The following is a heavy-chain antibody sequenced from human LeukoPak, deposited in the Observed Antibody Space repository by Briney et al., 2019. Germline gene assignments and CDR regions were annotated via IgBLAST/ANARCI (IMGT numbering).Heavy chain of an antibody. CDR2: ISGSGETT. CDR1: GFPFSSYG. J-gene: IGHJ4*02. V-gene: IGHV3-23*01. D-gene: IGHD3-22*01. Sequence: PGGSLRLSCAASGFPFSSYGMTWLRQTPAKGLEWVSAISGSGETTYYSDSVKGRFTISRDNSKNTLFLQMNSLRVEDAAMYYCAKTHGYFDQRGQGTLGAVSS. CDR3: AKTHGYFDQ.